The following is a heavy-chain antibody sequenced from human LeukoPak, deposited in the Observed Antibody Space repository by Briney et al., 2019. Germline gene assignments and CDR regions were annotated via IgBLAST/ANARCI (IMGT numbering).Heavy chain of an antibody. CDR1: GFTTNY. J-gene: IGHJ4*02. Sequence: GGSLRLSCAVSGFTTNYMSWVRQAPGQGLEWVSVIYSGDTTYYADSVRGRFTISRDISKNTLYLQVNSLRPEDTAVYHCARDLWDATGYWGQGTLVTVSS. D-gene: IGHD3-3*01. CDR2: IYSGDTT. CDR3: ARDLWDATGY. V-gene: IGHV3-66*02.